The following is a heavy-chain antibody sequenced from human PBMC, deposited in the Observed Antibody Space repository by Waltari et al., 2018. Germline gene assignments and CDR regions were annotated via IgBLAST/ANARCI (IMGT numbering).Heavy chain of an antibody. D-gene: IGHD1-7*01. J-gene: IGHJ4*02. V-gene: IGHV1-8*02. CDR2: MNPNSGNT. CDR1: GYTFTSYD. CDR3: ARVRNTAEKLKNYYFDY. Sequence: QVQLVQSGAEVKKPGASVKVSCKASGYTFTSYDLNWVRQATGQGLEWMGWMNPNSGNTGYAQKFQGRVTMTRNTSISTAYMELSSLRSEDTAVYYCARVRNTAEKLKNYYFDYWGQGTLVTVSS.